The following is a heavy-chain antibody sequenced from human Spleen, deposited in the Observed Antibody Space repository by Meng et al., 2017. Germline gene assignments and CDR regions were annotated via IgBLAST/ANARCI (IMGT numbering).Heavy chain of an antibody. Sequence: VHVEGEGPGLVKPSGTLSLTCAASGGSISSSNWWSWVRQPPGKGLEWIGEIYHSGSTNYNPSLKSRVTISVDKSKNQFSLKLSSVTAADTAVYYCASGPRGPDQMYYFDYWGQGTLVTVSS. CDR1: GGSISSSNW. D-gene: IGHD1-14*01. J-gene: IGHJ4*02. CDR3: ASGPRGPDQMYYFDY. CDR2: IYHSGST. V-gene: IGHV4-4*02.